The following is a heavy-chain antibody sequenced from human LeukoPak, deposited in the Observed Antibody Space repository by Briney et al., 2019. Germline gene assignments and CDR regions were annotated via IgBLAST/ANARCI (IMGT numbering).Heavy chain of an antibody. CDR1: GFTFEDYT. D-gene: IGHD3-22*01. CDR2: ISWDGTT. V-gene: IGHV3-43*01. J-gene: IGHJ4*02. Sequence: GGSLRLSCAPSGFTFEDYTMHWVRQVPGKTLEWVSLISWDGTTYYTDSVKGRFTISRDNSQDSLYLQMDTLRSEDTAFYYCVKDLTYESSGSFFDYWGRGTLVTVS. CDR3: VKDLTYESSGSFFDY.